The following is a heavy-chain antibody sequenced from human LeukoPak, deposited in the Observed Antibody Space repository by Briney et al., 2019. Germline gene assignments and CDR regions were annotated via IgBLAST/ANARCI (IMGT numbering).Heavy chain of an antibody. J-gene: IGHJ4*02. CDR1: GGSISSYY. D-gene: IGHD2-2*01. Sequence: SETLSLTCTVSGGSISSYYWSWIRQPPGKGLEWIVCLSYSGSTDYNPSLKSRVTISLDTSKNQFSLKLSSVTAADTAVYYCARGGRRTPYYFDYWGQGILVTVSS. CDR3: ARGGRRTPYYFDY. CDR2: LSYSGST. V-gene: IGHV4-59*01.